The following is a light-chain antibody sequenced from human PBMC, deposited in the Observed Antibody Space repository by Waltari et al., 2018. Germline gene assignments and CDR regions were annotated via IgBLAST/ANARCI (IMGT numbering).Light chain of an antibody. CDR3: LQDYNYPRT. Sequence: IRMTQSPSSLSASVGDRVTITCRASQDIRNDLSWYQLVPGKAPKLLIYATFNLHTGVPFRFSGSRSGAEFTLSLSRLQAEDFATYYCLQDYNYPRTFGPGTKVAMK. J-gene: IGKJ1*01. CDR1: QDIRND. V-gene: IGKV1-6*01. CDR2: ATF.